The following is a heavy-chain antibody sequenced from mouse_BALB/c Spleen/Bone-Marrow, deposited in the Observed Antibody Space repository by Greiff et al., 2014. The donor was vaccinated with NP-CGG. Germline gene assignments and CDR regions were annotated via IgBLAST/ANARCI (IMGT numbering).Heavy chain of an antibody. Sequence: VQLVESGAELVRPGSSVKISCKASGYAFSSYWMNWVKQRPGQGLEWIGQIYPGDGDTNYNGKFKGKATLTADKYSSTAYMQLSSLTSEDSAVYFCARGVPMDYWGQGTSVTVSS. J-gene: IGHJ4*01. CDR3: ARGVPMDY. V-gene: IGHV1-80*01. CDR2: IYPGDGDT. CDR1: GYAFSSYW.